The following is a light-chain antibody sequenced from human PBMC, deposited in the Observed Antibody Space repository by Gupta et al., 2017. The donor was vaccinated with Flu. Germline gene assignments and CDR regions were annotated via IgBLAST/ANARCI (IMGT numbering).Light chain of an antibody. V-gene: IGLV2-14*01. CDR1: SSDVGGYNF. CDR3: SSYTSTSRWL. J-gene: IGLJ3*02. CDR2: EVT. Sequence: SITISCTGTSSDVGGYNFVSWYQQHPGKAPKLILYEVTSRPSGVSDRFSGSKSGNTASLTISGLQAEDEAHYYCSSYTSTSRWLFGGGTEVTGL.